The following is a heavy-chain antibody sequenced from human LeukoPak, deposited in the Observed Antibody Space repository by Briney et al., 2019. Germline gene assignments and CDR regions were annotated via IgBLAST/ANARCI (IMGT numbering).Heavy chain of an antibody. D-gene: IGHD5-12*01. CDR3: ARDLGGYSGYDSPNYYGMDV. CDR1: GFTFSSYA. Sequence: GGSLRLSCAASGFTFSSYAMSWVRQAPGKGLEWVSAISGSGGSTYYADSVKGRFTISRDNSKNTLYLQMNSLRAEDTAVYYCARDLGGYSGYDSPNYYGMDVWGQGTTVTVSS. J-gene: IGHJ6*02. V-gene: IGHV3-23*01. CDR2: ISGSGGST.